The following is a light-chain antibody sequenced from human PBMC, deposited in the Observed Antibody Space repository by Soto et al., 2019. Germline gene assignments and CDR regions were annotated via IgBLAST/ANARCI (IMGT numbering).Light chain of an antibody. J-gene: IGLJ2*01. CDR1: SSNIGSNT. Sequence: QSVLTQPPSASGTPGQRVTISCSGSSSNIGSNTVNWYQQLPGTAPKRLIYSNNQRPSGVPDRFSGSKSGTSASLAISGLQYEDEADYYCAAWDDSLNGVVFGGGTKVTVL. CDR3: AAWDDSLNGVV. V-gene: IGLV1-44*01. CDR2: SNN.